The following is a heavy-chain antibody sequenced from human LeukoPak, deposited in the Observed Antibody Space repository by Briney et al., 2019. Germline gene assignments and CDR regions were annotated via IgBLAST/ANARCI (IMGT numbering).Heavy chain of an antibody. V-gene: IGHV4-39*01. CDR3: ARLTDTAMVLY. CDR2: IYYSGST. D-gene: IGHD5-18*01. Sequence: SETLSLTCTVSGGSISSSSYSWGWIRQPPGKGLEWIGSIYYSGSTYYNPSLKSRVTISVDTSKNQFSLKLSSVTAADTAVYYCARLTDTAMVLYWGQGTLVTVSS. CDR1: GGSISSSSYS. J-gene: IGHJ4*02.